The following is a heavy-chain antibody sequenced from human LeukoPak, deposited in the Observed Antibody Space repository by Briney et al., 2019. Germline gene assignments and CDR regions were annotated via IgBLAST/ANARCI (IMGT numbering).Heavy chain of an antibody. D-gene: IGHD6-19*01. CDR3: ASQGSDSGWFYF. V-gene: IGHV4-59*08. J-gene: IGHJ4*02. CDR1: GGSISSYY. Sequence: SETLSLTCTVSGGSISSYYWSWIRQPPGKGLEWIGYVSYSGSTDYNPSLKGRLTISIDTSETQFSLKLTSVTAADTAIYYCASQGSDSGWFYFWGQGTLVTVSS. CDR2: VSYSGST.